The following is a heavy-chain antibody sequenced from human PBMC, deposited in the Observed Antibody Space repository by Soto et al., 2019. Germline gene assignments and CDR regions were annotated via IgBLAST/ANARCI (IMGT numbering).Heavy chain of an antibody. V-gene: IGHV4-31*03. CDR1: GGSISSGGYY. CDR2: IYYSGST. J-gene: IGHJ4*02. CDR3: ASAGRLKKPLDY. D-gene: IGHD6-13*01. Sequence: TLSLTCTISGGSISSGGYYWSWIRQHPGKGLEWIGYIYYSGSTYYNPSLKSRVTISVDTSKNQFSLKLSSVTAADTAVYYCASAGRLKKPLDYWGQGTLVTVSS.